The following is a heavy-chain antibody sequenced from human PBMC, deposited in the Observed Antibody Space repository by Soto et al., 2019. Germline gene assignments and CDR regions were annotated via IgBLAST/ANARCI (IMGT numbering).Heavy chain of an antibody. Sequence: EVQVVESGGGLVHPGGSLRLSCNFTFSMYSMNWVRQAPGTGLAWVASISSGSAYIKYEDSVKGRFTISRDNAKNSVSLQMTSLRVDDTAVYFGTRDQGGSYDSWFDPWGLGTLVTVSS. D-gene: IGHD1-26*01. CDR3: TRDQGGSYDSWFDP. CDR1: TFSMYS. V-gene: IGHV3-21*01. J-gene: IGHJ5*02. CDR2: ISSGSAYI.